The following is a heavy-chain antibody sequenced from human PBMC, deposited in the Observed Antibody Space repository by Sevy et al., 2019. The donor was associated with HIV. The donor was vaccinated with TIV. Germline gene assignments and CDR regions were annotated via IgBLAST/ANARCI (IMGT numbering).Heavy chain of an antibody. J-gene: IGHJ4*02. CDR1: GFTFSSYS. Sequence: GGSLRLSCAASGFTFSSYSMDWVRQAPGKGLEWVSSISSSTNYIYYADSVKGRFTISRDNAKNSLFLQMNSLRAEDTAVYYCAKEEYSGYDYWGQGTRVTVSS. D-gene: IGHD5-12*01. CDR3: AKEEYSGYDY. CDR2: ISSSTNYI. V-gene: IGHV3-21*01.